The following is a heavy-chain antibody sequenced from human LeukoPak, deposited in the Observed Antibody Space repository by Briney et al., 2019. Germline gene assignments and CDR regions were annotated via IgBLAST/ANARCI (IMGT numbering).Heavy chain of an antibody. J-gene: IGHJ5*02. Sequence: GASVKVSCQVSGDNVSNFAVSWVRQAPGQGLEWMGGVIPFIGGATYAQTFRARVTFTSDESTNIAYLERSSLRSDDPAVYFCARDRDITPRPGGWFDPWGQGTLVHVS. CDR3: ARDRDITPRPGGWFDP. D-gene: IGHD1-14*01. CDR1: GDNVSNFA. CDR2: VIPFIGGA. V-gene: IGHV1-69*13.